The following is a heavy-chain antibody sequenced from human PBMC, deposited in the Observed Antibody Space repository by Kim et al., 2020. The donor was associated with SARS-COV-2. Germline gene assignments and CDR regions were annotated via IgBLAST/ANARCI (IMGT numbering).Heavy chain of an antibody. D-gene: IGHD6-19*01. CDR1: GGTFSSYA. Sequence: SVKVSCKASGGTFSSYAINWVRQAPGQGLEWMGGIIPIFDTPNYAQNFQGRVTLTADESTSTAYMELSSLRSEDTAVYYCATYSGYSSGWGGYYFDYWGQGTLVTVSS. J-gene: IGHJ4*02. V-gene: IGHV1-69*13. CDR2: IIPIFDTP. CDR3: ATYSGYSSGWGGYYFDY.